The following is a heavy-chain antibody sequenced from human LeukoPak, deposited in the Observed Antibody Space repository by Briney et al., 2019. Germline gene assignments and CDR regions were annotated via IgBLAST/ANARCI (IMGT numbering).Heavy chain of an antibody. CDR3: ARDPIGGSSGYSNWFDP. Sequence: ASVKVSCKASGYTFTGYYMHWVRQAPGQGLEWMGWINPNSGGTNYAQKFQGRVTMTRDTSISTAYMELSRLRSGDTAVYYCARDPIGGSSGYSNWFDPWGQGTLVTVSS. V-gene: IGHV1-2*02. CDR1: GYTFTGYY. J-gene: IGHJ5*02. CDR2: INPNSGGT. D-gene: IGHD3-22*01.